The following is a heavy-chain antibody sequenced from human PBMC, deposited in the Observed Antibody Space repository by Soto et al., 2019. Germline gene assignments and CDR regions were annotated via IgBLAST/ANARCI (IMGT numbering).Heavy chain of an antibody. CDR3: ARHFWSCFYRFDP. V-gene: IGHV4-34*01. J-gene: IGHJ5*02. CDR2: INHSGST. D-gene: IGHD3-3*02. CDR1: GGSFSGYY. Sequence: SETLSLTCAVYGGSFSGYYWSWIRQPPGKGLEWIGEINHSGSTNYNPSLKSRVTISVDTSKNQFSLKLSSVTAADTAVYYCARHFWSCFYRFDPWGQGTLVTVSS.